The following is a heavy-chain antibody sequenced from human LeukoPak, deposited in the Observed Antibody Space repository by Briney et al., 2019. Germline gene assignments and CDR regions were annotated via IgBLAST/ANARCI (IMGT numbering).Heavy chain of an antibody. J-gene: IGHJ4*02. V-gene: IGHV3-30-3*01. CDR3: APVGESGSYYSVDY. Sequence: PGRSLRLSCAASGFTFSSYAMHWVRQAPGKGLEWVAVISYDGSNKYYADSVKGRFTISRDNSKNTLYLQMNSLRAEDTAVYYCAPVGESGSYYSVDYWGQGTLVTVSS. CDR2: ISYDGSNK. D-gene: IGHD1-26*01. CDR1: GFTFSSYA.